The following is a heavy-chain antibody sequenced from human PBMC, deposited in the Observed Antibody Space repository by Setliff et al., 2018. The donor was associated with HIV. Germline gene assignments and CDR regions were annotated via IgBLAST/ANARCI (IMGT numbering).Heavy chain of an antibody. CDR3: ARGGGPDTNFDL. J-gene: IGHJ4*02. D-gene: IGHD5-18*01. CDR1: GASITSRN. CDR2: IYTRGNT. Sequence: SETLSLTCSVSGASITSRNWSWIRQAAGKGLEWIGRIYTRGNTNYNPSLKSRVTISVDTSKTQFSLRLSSVTAADRAVYYCARGGGPDTNFDLWGQGTLVTVSS. V-gene: IGHV4-4*07.